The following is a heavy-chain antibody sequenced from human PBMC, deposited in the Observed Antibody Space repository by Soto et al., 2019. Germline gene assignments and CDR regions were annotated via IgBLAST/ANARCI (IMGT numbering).Heavy chain of an antibody. D-gene: IGHD5-18*01. J-gene: IGHJ4*02. CDR3: ASTDEIQLWPSFDY. CDR1: GFTFSSYG. Sequence: PGGSLRLSCAASGFTFSSYGMHWVRQAPGKGLEWVAVISYDGSNKYYADSVKGRFTISRDNSKNTLYLQMNSLRAEDTAVYYCASTDEIQLWPSFDYWGQGTLVTVSS. CDR2: ISYDGSNK. V-gene: IGHV3-30*03.